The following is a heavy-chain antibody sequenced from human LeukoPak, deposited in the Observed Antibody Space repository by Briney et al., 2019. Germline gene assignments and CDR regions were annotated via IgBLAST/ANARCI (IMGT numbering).Heavy chain of an antibody. V-gene: IGHV4-61*02. Sequence: SETLSLTCTVSGGSISSGSYYWSWIRQPAGKGLEWIGRIYTSGSTNYNPSLKSRVTISVDTSKNQFSLKLSSVTAADTAVYYCASCSSTSCSPYYYYYGMDVWAKGPRSPSP. J-gene: IGHJ6*02. CDR1: GGSISSGSYY. CDR2: IYTSGST. CDR3: ASCSSTSCSPYYYYYGMDV. D-gene: IGHD2-2*01.